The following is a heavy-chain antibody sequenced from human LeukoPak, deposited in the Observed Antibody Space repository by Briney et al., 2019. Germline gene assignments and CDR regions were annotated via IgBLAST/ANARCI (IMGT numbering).Heavy chain of an antibody. D-gene: IGHD3-10*01. J-gene: IGHJ2*01. CDR1: GYTLTELS. Sequence: ASVKVSCKVSGYTLTELSMHCVRQAPGKGRERMVGFDPEDGETIYAQKFQGRVTMTEDTSTDTAYMKLSSLRSEATGVYYCATTNLRYYYGSGSYFDLWGRGTLVTVSS. CDR3: ATTNLRYYYGSGSYFDL. V-gene: IGHV1-24*01. CDR2: FDPEDGET.